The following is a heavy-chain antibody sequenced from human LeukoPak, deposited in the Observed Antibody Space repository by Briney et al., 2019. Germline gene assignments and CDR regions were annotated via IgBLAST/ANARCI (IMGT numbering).Heavy chain of an antibody. Sequence: GGILRLSCAASGFTFSSYGMSWVRQAPGKGLEWVSAISGSGGSTYYADSVKGRFTISRDNSKNTLYLQMNSLRAEDTAVYYCAKFRITMVRGVISWFDPWGQGTLVTVSS. J-gene: IGHJ5*02. CDR1: GFTFSSYG. D-gene: IGHD3-10*01. V-gene: IGHV3-23*01. CDR3: AKFRITMVRGVISWFDP. CDR2: ISGSGGST.